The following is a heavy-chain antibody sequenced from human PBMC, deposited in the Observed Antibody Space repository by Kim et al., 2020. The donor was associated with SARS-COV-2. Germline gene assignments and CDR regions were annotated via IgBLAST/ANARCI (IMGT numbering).Heavy chain of an antibody. CDR3: AREATGEDY. V-gene: IGHV3-21*01. CDR2: SYI. D-gene: IGHD3-10*01. J-gene: IGHJ4*02. Sequence: SYINCADSVTGRFTISIDNAKNSLYLQMNSLRAEDTAVYYCAREATGEDYWGQGTLVTVSS.